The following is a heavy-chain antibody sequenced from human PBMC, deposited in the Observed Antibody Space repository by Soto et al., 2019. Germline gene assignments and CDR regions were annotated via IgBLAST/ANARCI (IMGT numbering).Heavy chain of an antibody. CDR2: IYPGDSDI. J-gene: IGHJ4*02. Sequence: PGESLTISCKCSGTRFPNRWFAWVLQVPGKGLEWMGNIYPGDSDIKYSPSLDGQVTISADKSSSTAFLEWRSLRASDSATYYCARQDGSGPFDYWGQGTRVTVSS. V-gene: IGHV5-51*01. D-gene: IGHD3-10*01. CDR3: ARQDGSGPFDY. CDR1: GTRFPNRW.